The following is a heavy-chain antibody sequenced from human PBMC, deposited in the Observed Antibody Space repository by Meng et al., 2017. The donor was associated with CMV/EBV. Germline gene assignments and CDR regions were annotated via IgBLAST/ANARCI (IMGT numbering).Heavy chain of an antibody. CDR1: GFTFSSYA. J-gene: IGHJ4*02. D-gene: IGHD6-13*01. CDR2: IYSGGSST. V-gene: IGHV3-23*03. Sequence: GESLKISCAASGFTFSSYAMSWVRQAPGKGLEWVSVIYSGGSSTYYADSVKGRFTISRDNSKNTLYLQMNSLRAEDTAVYYCAKVSAAAYYFDYWVQGTLVTVSS. CDR3: AKVSAAAYYFDY.